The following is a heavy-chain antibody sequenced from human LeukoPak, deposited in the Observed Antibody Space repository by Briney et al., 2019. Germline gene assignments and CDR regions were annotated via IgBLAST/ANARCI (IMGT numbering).Heavy chain of an antibody. CDR1: GGSISTYY. Sequence: PSETLSLTCTVSGGSISTYYWSWIRQPPGKGLEWIGYIYYSGSTNYNPSLKSRVTISVDTSKNQFSLKLSSVTAADTAVYYCARVTPSYDFWSGGPLEFDPWGQGTLVTVSS. CDR3: ARVTPSYDFWSGGPLEFDP. D-gene: IGHD3-3*01. CDR2: IYYSGST. V-gene: IGHV4-59*01. J-gene: IGHJ5*02.